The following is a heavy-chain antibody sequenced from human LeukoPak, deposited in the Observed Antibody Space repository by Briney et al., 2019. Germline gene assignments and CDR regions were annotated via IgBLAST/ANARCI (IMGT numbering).Heavy chain of an antibody. CDR1: GYTFTNYG. D-gene: IGHD2-21*02. CDR2: ISAYNGDT. J-gene: IGHJ5*02. CDR3: ARDACISCGGDCCHDP. Sequence: GASVKASCKASGYTFTNYGISWVRQAPGQGLEWMAWISAYNGDTNYAQKFQGRVILTTDTSTTTAYMEVRNLRSDDTAVYYCARDACISCGGDCCHDPWGQGTLVTVSS. V-gene: IGHV1-18*01.